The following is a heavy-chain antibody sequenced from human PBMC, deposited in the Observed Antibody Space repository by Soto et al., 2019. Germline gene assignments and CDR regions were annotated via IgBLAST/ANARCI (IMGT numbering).Heavy chain of an antibody. CDR1: GYTFTSYD. J-gene: IGHJ6*02. CDR3: ASGIYCSSTSCYIRVDYYYYGMDV. CDR2: MNPNSGNT. V-gene: IGHV1-8*01. Sequence: ASVKVSCKASGYTFTSYDINWVRQATGQGLEWMGWMNPNSGNTGYAQKFQGRVTMTRNTSISTAYMELSSLRPEDTAVYYCASGIYCSSTSCYIRVDYYYYGMDVWGQGTTVTVSS. D-gene: IGHD2-2*02.